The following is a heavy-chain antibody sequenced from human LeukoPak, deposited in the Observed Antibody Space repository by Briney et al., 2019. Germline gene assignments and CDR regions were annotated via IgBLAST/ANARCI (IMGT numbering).Heavy chain of an antibody. CDR3: ARDLVAAAGEDFDY. V-gene: IGHV4-39*07. Sequence: SETLSLTCTVSGGSISSSSYYWGWIRQPPGKGLEWIGSIYYSGSTYYNPSLKSRVTISVDTSKNQFSLKLSSVTAADTAVYYCARDLVAAAGEDFDYWGQGTLVTVSS. D-gene: IGHD6-13*01. CDR2: IYYSGST. CDR1: GGSISSSSYY. J-gene: IGHJ4*02.